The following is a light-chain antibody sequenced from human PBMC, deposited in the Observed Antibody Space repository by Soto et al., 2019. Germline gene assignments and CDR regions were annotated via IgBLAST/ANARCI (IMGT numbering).Light chain of an antibody. CDR1: SSDVGGYNY. J-gene: IGLJ2*01. V-gene: IGLV2-14*01. Sequence: QSALTQPASVSGSPGQSITISCTGTSSDVGGYNYVSWYQHHPGKAPKLLIYEVSSRPSGVSHRFSGSKSGNTASLTISGLQAEDEADYYCTSYTSSSTLLFXGGTKVTVL. CDR3: TSYTSSSTLL. CDR2: EVS.